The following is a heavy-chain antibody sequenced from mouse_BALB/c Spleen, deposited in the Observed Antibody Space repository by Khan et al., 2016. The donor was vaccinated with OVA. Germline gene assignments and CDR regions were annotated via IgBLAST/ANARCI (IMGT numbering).Heavy chain of an antibody. J-gene: IGHJ2*01. Sequence: QVQLQQPGAELVRPGASVKLSCKASGYTFTNYWINWVKERPGQGLERIGNIYPSDSYTNYNQKFKDKATLTVDKSSSTAFLQLSSPTSEDSAVYYCTRGDPGNFDYWGQGTTLTVSS. D-gene: IGHD2-13*01. CDR2: IYPSDSYT. V-gene: IGHV1-69*02. CDR1: GYTFTNYW. CDR3: TRGDPGNFDY.